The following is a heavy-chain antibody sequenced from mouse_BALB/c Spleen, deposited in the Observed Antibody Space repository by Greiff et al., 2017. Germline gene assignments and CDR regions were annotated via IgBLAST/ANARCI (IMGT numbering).Heavy chain of an antibody. V-gene: IGHV1-54*01. CDR1: GYAFTNYL. J-gene: IGHJ3*02. CDR2: INPGSGGT. CDR3: ARSRDDGY. Sequence: QVQLQQSGAELVRPGTSVKVSCKASGYAFTNYLIEWVKQRPGQGLEWIGVINPGSGGTNYNEKLKGKATLTADKSSSTAYMQLSSLTSDDSAVYFCARSRDDGYWGQGTLVTVSA. D-gene: IGHD3-1*01.